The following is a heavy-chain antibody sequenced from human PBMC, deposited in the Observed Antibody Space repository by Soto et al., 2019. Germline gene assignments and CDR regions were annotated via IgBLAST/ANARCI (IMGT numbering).Heavy chain of an antibody. CDR1: GFSLSTSGVG. CDR2: IYWNDDK. Sequence: QITLKESGPTLVKPTQTLTLTCTFSGFSLSTSGVGVGWIRQPPGKALEWLALIYWNDDKRYSPSLKSRLTITKDAYKNQVVLTMTNMDPVDTATYYCAHRARRWRGWEANWFDPWGQGTLVTVSS. D-gene: IGHD1-26*01. J-gene: IGHJ5*02. V-gene: IGHV2-5*01. CDR3: AHRARRWRGWEANWFDP.